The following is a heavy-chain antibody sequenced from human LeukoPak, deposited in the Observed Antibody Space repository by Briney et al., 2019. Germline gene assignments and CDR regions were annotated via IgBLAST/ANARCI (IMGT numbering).Heavy chain of an antibody. CDR3: AGIAATGVFY. Sequence: GGSLRLSCAASGFTFSSYGMRWVRQAPGKGLEWVAVISYDGSNKYYADSVKGRFTISRDNSKNTLYLQMNSLRAEDTAVYYCAGIAATGVFYWGQGTLVTVSS. CDR2: ISYDGSNK. D-gene: IGHD2-15*01. CDR1: GFTFSSYG. J-gene: IGHJ4*02. V-gene: IGHV3-30*03.